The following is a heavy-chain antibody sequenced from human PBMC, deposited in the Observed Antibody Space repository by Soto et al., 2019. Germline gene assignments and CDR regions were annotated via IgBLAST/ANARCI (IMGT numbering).Heavy chain of an antibody. CDR1: GYTFTRYS. V-gene: IGHV1-3*01. J-gene: IGHJ4*02. CDR3: ARGGVHTSAWYGGDY. CDR2: LNVGTGRT. D-gene: IGHD6-19*01. Sequence: QVQLVQSGAEVKKPGASVKVSCRASGYTFTRYSIIWVRQAPGQKIEWMGWLNVGTGRTEYSQRTQGRVTITRDTSASTAYIELNNLSSEDTAVYYCARGGVHTSAWYGGDYWGQGTQVVVSS.